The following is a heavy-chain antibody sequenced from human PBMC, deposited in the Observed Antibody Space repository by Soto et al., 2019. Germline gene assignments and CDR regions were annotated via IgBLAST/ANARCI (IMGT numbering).Heavy chain of an antibody. V-gene: IGHV3-49*04. CDR3: TRVVLAVAGSDY. J-gene: IGHJ4*02. D-gene: IGHD6-19*01. CDR2: IRSKAYGGTT. CDR1: GFTFGDYA. Sequence: PGGSLRLSCTASGFTFGDYAMSWVRQAPGKGLEWVGFIRSKAYGGTTEYAASVKGRFTISRDDSKSIAYLQMNSLKTEDTAVYYCTRVVLAVAGSDYWGQGTLVTVSS.